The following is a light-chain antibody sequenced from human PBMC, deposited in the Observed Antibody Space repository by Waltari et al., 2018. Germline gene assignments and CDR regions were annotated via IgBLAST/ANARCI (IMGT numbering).Light chain of an antibody. CDR3: QAWDSSYVV. J-gene: IGLJ2*01. CDR2: QDS. V-gene: IGLV3-1*01. CDR1: KLGDKY. Sequence: SYELTQPPSVSVSPGQTASITCSGDKLGDKYACWYQQKPGQSPVLVIYQDSKRPSGIPDRFSGSNSGNTATLTISGTQAMDEADYYCQAWDSSYVVFGGGTKLTVL.